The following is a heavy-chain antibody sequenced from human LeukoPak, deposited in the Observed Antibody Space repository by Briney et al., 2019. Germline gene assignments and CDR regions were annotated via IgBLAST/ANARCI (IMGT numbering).Heavy chain of an antibody. Sequence: ASVKVSCKASGGTFSSYAISWVRQAPGQGLEWMGWISAYNGNTNYAQKLQGRVTMTTDTSTSTAYMELRSLRSDDTAVYYCARGPATNWGYYFDYWGQGTLVTVSS. CDR2: ISAYNGNT. V-gene: IGHV1-18*01. CDR1: GGTFSSYA. CDR3: ARGPATNWGYYFDY. J-gene: IGHJ4*02. D-gene: IGHD7-27*01.